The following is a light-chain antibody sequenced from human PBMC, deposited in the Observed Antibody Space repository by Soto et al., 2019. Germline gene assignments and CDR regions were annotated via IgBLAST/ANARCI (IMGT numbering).Light chain of an antibody. CDR2: AAS. CDR1: QDISSY. Sequence: DIQLTQSPSFLSASVGDRVTITCRASQDISSYLAWYQQKPGKAPKLLIYAASTLQGGVPSTFSGSGSGTEFTLTISSLQPEDFVTYYCQQGNSYPLTFGGGTKVEIK. J-gene: IGKJ4*01. CDR3: QQGNSYPLT. V-gene: IGKV1-9*01.